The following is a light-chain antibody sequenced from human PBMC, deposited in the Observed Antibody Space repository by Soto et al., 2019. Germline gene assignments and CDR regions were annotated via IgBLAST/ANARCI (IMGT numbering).Light chain of an antibody. J-gene: IGLJ3*02. Sequence: QSVLTQPPSASGTPGQRVTISCSGSSSNIGTYTVNWYQQLPGMAPKLLIYSNNHRPSGVPDRFSGSKSGTSASLAISGLQSEDEANYYCATWDDNLNGMVFGGGTKLTVL. CDR1: SSNIGTYT. CDR3: ATWDDNLNGMV. V-gene: IGLV1-44*01. CDR2: SNN.